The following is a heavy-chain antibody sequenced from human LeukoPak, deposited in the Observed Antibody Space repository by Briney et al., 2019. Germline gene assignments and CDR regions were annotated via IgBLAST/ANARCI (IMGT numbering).Heavy chain of an antibody. J-gene: IGHJ3*02. Sequence: SETLSLTCTVSGGSIRSTSYYWGWIRQPPGKGLEWIGSIYYSGSSYYNPSLKSRLTISVDTSKNQFSLKLSSVTAADTAEYYCARDLYSSRTNDAFVIWGRGTMVTVSS. CDR1: GGSIRSTSYY. CDR3: ARDLYSSRTNDAFVI. V-gene: IGHV4-39*07. CDR2: IYYSGSS. D-gene: IGHD6-13*01.